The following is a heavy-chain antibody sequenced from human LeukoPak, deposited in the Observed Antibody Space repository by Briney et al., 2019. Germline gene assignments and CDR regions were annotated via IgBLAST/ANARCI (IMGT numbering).Heavy chain of an antibody. CDR2: IYYSGST. Sequence: ASETLSLTCTVSGGSISSYYWSWIRQAPGKGLEWIGYIYYSGSTNYNPSLKSRVTISVDTSKNQFSLKLSSVTAADTAVYYCARHPAIAAAGSFDYWGQGTLVTVSS. CDR3: ARHPAIAAAGSFDY. CDR1: GGSISSYY. D-gene: IGHD6-13*01. V-gene: IGHV4-59*08. J-gene: IGHJ4*02.